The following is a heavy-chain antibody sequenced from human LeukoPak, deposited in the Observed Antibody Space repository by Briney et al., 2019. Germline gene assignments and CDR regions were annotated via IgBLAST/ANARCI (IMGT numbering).Heavy chain of an antibody. J-gene: IGHJ4*02. CDR2: IHPSGINT. V-gene: IGHV3-23*05. D-gene: IGHD2-2*01. CDR3: ARDPSTLLPTDDS. Sequence: GGSLRLSCAASGFTFESFGMNWVRQAPGKGLEWVSTIHPSGINTHHADSVKGRFTISRDNSKNTLYLQMNSLRVEDTAIYYCARDPSTLLPTDDSWGQGTLVAVSS. CDR1: GFTFESFG.